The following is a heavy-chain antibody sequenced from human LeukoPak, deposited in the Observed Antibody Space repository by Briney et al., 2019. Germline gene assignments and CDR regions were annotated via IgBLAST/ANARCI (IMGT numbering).Heavy chain of an antibody. CDR1: GFSFSTYA. J-gene: IGHJ3*02. CDR3: AKVSGSYPDAFDI. Sequence: PGGSLRLSCAASGFSFSTYAMRWVRQAPGKGLEWVSTVSDSGSHTYYADSVKGRFTMSRDNSKNTLYLQMNSLRGEDTAIYYCAKVSGSYPDAFDIWGQGTMVTVSS. V-gene: IGHV3-23*01. CDR2: VSDSGSHT. D-gene: IGHD1-26*01.